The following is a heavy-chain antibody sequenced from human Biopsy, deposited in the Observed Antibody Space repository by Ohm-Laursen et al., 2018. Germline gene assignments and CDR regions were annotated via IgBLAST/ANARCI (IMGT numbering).Heavy chain of an antibody. CDR1: RDSISNYY. Sequence: SDTLSLTCTVSRDSISNYYWTWIRQSPGKGLEWIGYIYYTGSTNYNPSVKSRVTISVDTSKNQFSLKLNSVTAEDTAVYFCARDSRGGHLNTALITGKNLDSWGQGILVTVSS. V-gene: IGHV4-59*01. CDR3: ARDSRGGHLNTALITGKNLDS. D-gene: IGHD5-18*01. J-gene: IGHJ4*02. CDR2: IYYTGST.